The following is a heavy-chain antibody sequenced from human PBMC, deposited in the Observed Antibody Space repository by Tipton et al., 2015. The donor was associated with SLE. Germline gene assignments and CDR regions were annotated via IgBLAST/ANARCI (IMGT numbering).Heavy chain of an antibody. CDR1: GFTFDDYA. D-gene: IGHD3-16*01. CDR3: AKDMGANLYYYYYGIDV. J-gene: IGHJ6*02. V-gene: IGHV3-9*01. CDR2: ISWNRGSI. Sequence: SLRLSCAASGFTFDDYAMHWVRQAPGKGLEWVSGISWNRGSIGYADSVKGRFTISRDNAKNSLYLQMNSLRAEDTALYYCAKDMGANLYYYYYGIDVWGQGTTVTVSS.